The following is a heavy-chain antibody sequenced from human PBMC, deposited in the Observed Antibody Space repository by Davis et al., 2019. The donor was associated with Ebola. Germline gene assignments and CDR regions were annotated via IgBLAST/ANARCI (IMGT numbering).Heavy chain of an antibody. Sequence: LRLSCTVSGGSISSSSYYWGWIRQPPGKGLEWIGSIYYSGSTYYNPSLKSRVTISVDTSKNQFSLKLSSVTAADTAVYYCARHRNYYGSGTHGYWGQGTLVTVSS. CDR3: ARHRNYYGSGTHGY. CDR1: GGSISSSSYY. D-gene: IGHD3-10*01. CDR2: IYYSGST. V-gene: IGHV4-39*01. J-gene: IGHJ4*02.